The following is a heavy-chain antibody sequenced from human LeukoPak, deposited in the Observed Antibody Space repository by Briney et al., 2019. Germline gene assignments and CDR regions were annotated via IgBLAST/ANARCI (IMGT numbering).Heavy chain of an antibody. CDR1: GLTLSDYG. V-gene: IGHV3-23*01. CDR3: AKDQYMYGLFYFDY. CDR2: VSGSGGST. J-gene: IGHJ4*02. Sequence: GGSLRLSCAASGLTLSDYGMNWVRQAPGKGLEWVAAVSGSGGSTYYADSVKGRFTISRDNSKNTLYLQMNCLRAEDTAVDYCAKDQYMYGLFYFDYWGQGTLVTVSA. D-gene: IGHD5-18*01.